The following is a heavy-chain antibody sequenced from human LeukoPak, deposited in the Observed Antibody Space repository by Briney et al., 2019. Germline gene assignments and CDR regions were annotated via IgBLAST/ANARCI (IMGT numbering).Heavy chain of an antibody. CDR2: IYYSGST. J-gene: IGHJ4*02. CDR3: ARGPRRADRWLPFDY. V-gene: IGHV4-59*11. D-gene: IGHD5-12*01. CDR1: GGSISSHY. Sequence: SETLSLTCTVSGGSISSHYWSWIRQPPGKGLEWIGYIYYSGSTNYNPSLKSRVTISVDTSKNQFSLKLSSVTAADTAVYYCARGPRRADRWLPFDYWGQGTLVTVSS.